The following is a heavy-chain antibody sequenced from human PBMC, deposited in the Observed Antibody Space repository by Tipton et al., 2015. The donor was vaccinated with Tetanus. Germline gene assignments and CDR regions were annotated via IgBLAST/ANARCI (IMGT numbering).Heavy chain of an antibody. CDR3: ARGNRGSSWYL. V-gene: IGHV1-18*01. CDR1: GYNFVNFG. CDR2: ISAYNGKT. D-gene: IGHD6-13*01. J-gene: IGHJ4*02. Sequence: QSGPEVKEPGASVKVSCKASGYNFVNFGISWVRQAPGQGLEWMGWISAYNGKTKYAQRLQGRVTMTTDRSASTAYMDLRRLRSDDTAVYYCARGNRGSSWYLWGQGTLLTVSS.